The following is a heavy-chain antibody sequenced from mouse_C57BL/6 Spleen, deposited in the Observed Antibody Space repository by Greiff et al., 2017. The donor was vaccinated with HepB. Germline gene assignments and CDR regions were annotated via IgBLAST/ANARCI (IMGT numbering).Heavy chain of an antibody. CDR1: GFNIKDYY. CDR2: IDPEDGDT. D-gene: IGHD2-4*01. J-gene: IGHJ3*01. CDR3: TTREYDSAWFAY. V-gene: IGHV14-1*01. Sequence: EVQLQQSGAELVRPGASVKLSCTASGFNIKDYYMHWVKQRPEQGLEWIGRIDPEDGDTEYAPKFQGKATMTADTSSNTAYRQLSSLTSEDTAVYYCTTREYDSAWFAYWGQGTLVTVSA.